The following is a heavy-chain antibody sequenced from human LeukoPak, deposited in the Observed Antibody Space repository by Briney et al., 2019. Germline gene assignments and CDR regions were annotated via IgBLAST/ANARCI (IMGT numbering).Heavy chain of an antibody. CDR2: IKLDGSEK. CDR3: ARDQSPYY. CDR1: GFIFSNYA. J-gene: IGHJ4*02. Sequence: SGGSLRLSCAASGFIFSNYAIHWVRQAPGKGLEWVANIKLDGSEKYYVDSVKGRFTISRDNAKNSLYLQMNSLRAEDSAVYYCARDQSPYYWGQGTLVTVSS. V-gene: IGHV3-7*01.